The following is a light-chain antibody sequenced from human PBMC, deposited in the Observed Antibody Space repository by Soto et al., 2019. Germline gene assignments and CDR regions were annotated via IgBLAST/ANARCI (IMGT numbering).Light chain of an antibody. CDR1: QSVSSSY. CDR3: HHYRKYARSHT. CDR2: GAS. V-gene: IGKV3-20*01. Sequence: EIVLTQSPGTLSLSPGERATLSCRASQSVSSSYLAWYQQKPGQAPRLLIYGASSRATGIPDRFSGSGAGTDVTLTISRLKPEESADYYLHHYRKYARSHTFGQGTKLEIK. J-gene: IGKJ2*01.